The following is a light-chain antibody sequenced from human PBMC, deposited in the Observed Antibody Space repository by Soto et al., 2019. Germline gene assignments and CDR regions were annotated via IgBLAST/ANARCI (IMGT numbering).Light chain of an antibody. CDR3: MQALQTPFT. CDR1: RSLLQTNGNTY. V-gene: IGKV2-28*01. J-gene: IGKJ4*01. Sequence: DIVMTQSPLSLPVTPGEPASISCRSSRSLLQTNGNTYLDWYLQKPGQSPQLLISLATNRASGVPDRISSSGAGTDFTLQISRVEAEDVGVYYFMQALQTPFTFGGGTKVEIK. CDR2: LAT.